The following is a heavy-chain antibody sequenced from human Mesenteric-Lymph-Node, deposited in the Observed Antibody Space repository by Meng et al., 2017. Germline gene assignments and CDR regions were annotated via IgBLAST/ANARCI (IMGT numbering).Heavy chain of an antibody. CDR3: ARDLEFGEGTTDY. CDR2: INWNGGST. Sequence: EVQRVECGGGVVQPGRSLRLSCAASGFTFDDYGMSWVRQAPGKGLEWVSGINWNGGSTGYADSVKGRFTISRDNAKNSLYLQMNSLRAEDTALYHCARDLEFGEGTTDYWGQGTLVTGSS. V-gene: IGHV3-20*01. CDR1: GFTFDDYG. D-gene: IGHD3-10*01. J-gene: IGHJ4*02.